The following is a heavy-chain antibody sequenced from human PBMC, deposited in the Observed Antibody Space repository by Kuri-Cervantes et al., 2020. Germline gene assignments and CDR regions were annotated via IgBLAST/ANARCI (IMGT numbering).Heavy chain of an antibody. J-gene: IGHJ4*02. Sequence: GGSLRLSCAASGFTVSSNYMSWVRQAPGKGLEWVSVIYSGGSTYYADSVKGRFTISRDNSKDTLYLQMNSLRAEDTAVYYCARSGSYHPTIDYWGQGTLVTVSS. CDR3: ARSGSYHPTIDY. D-gene: IGHD1-26*01. CDR1: GFTVSSNY. CDR2: IYSGGST. V-gene: IGHV3-66*02.